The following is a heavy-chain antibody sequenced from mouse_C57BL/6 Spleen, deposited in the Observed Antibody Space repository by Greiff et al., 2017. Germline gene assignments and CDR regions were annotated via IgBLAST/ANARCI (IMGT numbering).Heavy chain of an antibody. D-gene: IGHD1-1*01. Sequence: VQVVESGAELVKPGASVKVSCKASGYTFTSYWMHWVKQRPGQGLEWIGRIHPSDSDTNYNQKFKGKATLTVDKSSSTAYMQLSSLTSEDSAVYYCAISEANYYGSSYWYFDVWGTGTTVTVSS. CDR3: AISEANYYGSSYWYFDV. V-gene: IGHV1-74*01. CDR1: GYTFTSYW. CDR2: IHPSDSDT. J-gene: IGHJ1*03.